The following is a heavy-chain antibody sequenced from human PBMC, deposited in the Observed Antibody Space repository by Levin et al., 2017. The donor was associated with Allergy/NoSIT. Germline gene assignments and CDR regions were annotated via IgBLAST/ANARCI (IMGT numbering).Heavy chain of an antibody. V-gene: IGHV1-2*02. D-gene: IGHD3-22*01. J-gene: IGHJ4*02. CDR3: ARCGKYYDSSGYYYS. Sequence: GESLKISCKASGYTFTGYYMHWVRQAPGQGLEWMGWINPNSGGTNYAQKFQGRVTMTRDTSISTAYMELSRLRSDDTAVYYCARCGKYYDSSGYYYSWGQGTLVTVSS. CDR2: INPNSGGT. CDR1: GYTFTGYY.